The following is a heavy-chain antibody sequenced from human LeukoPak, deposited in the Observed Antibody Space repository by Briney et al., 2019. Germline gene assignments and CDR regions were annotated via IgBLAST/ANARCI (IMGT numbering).Heavy chain of an antibody. CDR1: GYTFTSYY. Sequence: ASVKVSCKASGYTFTSYYMHWVRQAPGQGLEWMGVINPSGGSTSYEQKFQGRVTMTRDTSTSTVYMDLSSLRSEDTAVYYCARAYNWNDKFVYWGQGTLVTVSS. CDR3: ARAYNWNDKFVY. D-gene: IGHD1-1*01. V-gene: IGHV1-46*01. CDR2: INPSGGST. J-gene: IGHJ4*02.